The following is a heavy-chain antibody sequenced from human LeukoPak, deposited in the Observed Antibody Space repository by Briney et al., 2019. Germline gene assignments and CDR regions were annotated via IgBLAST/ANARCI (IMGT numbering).Heavy chain of an antibody. CDR3: ARVWIAAAGSDAFDI. CDR1: GGSFSGYY. D-gene: IGHD6-13*01. V-gene: IGHV4-34*01. J-gene: IGHJ3*02. Sequence: PSETLSLTCAVYGGSFSGYYWSWIRQPPGKGLEWIGEINHSGSTNYSPSLKSRVTISVDTSKNQFSLKLSSVTAADTAVYYCARVWIAAAGSDAFDIWGQGTMVTVSS. CDR2: INHSGST.